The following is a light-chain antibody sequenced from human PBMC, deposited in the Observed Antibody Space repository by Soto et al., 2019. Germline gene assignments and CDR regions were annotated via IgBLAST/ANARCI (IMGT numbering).Light chain of an antibody. V-gene: IGKV1-6*01. CDR3: IQDVSSPLT. CDR2: DTS. CDR1: QGIRGD. Sequence: AIQMTQSPSSLSESLGDRVTITCRASQGIRGDLGWYQQKPGKAPKLLISDTSTLQSGVPSRFSGRGSGTNFTLTISSLQPEDFATYYCIQDVSSPLTVGQGTKVEL. J-gene: IGKJ1*01.